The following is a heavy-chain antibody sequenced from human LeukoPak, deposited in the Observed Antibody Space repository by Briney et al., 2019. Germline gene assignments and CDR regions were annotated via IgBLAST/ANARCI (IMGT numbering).Heavy chain of an antibody. CDR3: AKDWGYTTMVSYYFDY. CDR1: GFTFSSYG. J-gene: IGHJ4*02. Sequence: GGSLRLSCAASGFTFSSYGMHWVRQAPGKGLEWVAFIRYDGSNKYYADSVKGRFTISRDNSKNTLYLQMNSLRAEDTAVYYCAKDWGYTTMVSYYFDYWGQGALVTVSS. D-gene: IGHD5-18*01. CDR2: IRYDGSNK. V-gene: IGHV3-30*02.